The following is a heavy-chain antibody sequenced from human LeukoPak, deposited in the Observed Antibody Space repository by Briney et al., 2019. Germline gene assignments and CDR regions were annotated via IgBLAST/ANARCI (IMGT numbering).Heavy chain of an antibody. CDR3: ARHGIAAAGTVVDY. V-gene: IGHV4-39*01. CDR2: IYYSGST. Sequence: SETLSLTCTVSGGSISRSTYYWGWIRQPPGKGLEWIGSIYYSGSTYYNPSLKSRVTISVDTSKNQFSLKLSSETAADTAVYYCARHGIAAAGTVVDYWGQGTLVTVSS. CDR1: GGSISRSTYY. D-gene: IGHD6-13*01. J-gene: IGHJ4*02.